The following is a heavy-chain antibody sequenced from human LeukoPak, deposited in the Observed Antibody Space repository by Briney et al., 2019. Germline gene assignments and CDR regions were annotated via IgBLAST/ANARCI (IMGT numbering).Heavy chain of an antibody. CDR2: IYYSGST. V-gene: IGHV4-39*07. D-gene: IGHD3-3*01. CDR3: ARQPYDFWSGYYYYYGMDV. Sequence: SETLSLTCTVSGGSISSSSYYWGWIRQPPGKGLEWIGSIYYSGSTYYNPSLKSRVTISVDKSKNQFSLKLSSVTAADTAVYYCARQPYDFWSGYYYYYGMDVWGQGTTVTVSS. CDR1: GGSISSSSYY. J-gene: IGHJ6*02.